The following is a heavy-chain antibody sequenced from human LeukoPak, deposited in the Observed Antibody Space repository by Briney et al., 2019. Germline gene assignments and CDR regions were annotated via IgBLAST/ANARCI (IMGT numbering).Heavy chain of an antibody. CDR1: GFTFDDYA. CDR2: ISWNSGSI. D-gene: IGHD3-3*01. CDR3: AKQAGAQVLRFLEWLPLDY. Sequence: GGSLRLSCAASGFTFDDYAMHWVRQAPGKGLEWGSGISWNSGSIGYADSVKGRFTISRDNAKNSLYLQMNSLRAEDTAVYYCAKQAGAQVLRFLEWLPLDYWGQGTLVTVSS. V-gene: IGHV3-9*01. J-gene: IGHJ4*02.